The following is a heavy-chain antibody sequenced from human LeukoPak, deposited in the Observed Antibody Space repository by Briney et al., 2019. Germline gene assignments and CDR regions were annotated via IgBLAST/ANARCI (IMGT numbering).Heavy chain of an antibody. Sequence: TGGSLRLSCAASGFAFSSYSMNWVRQAPGKGLEWVSSISSSSSYIYYADSVKGRFTISRDNAKNSLYLQMNSLRAEDTAVYYCARVLYSSGWLWGQGTLVTVSA. CDR1: GFAFSSYS. J-gene: IGHJ4*02. V-gene: IGHV3-21*01. CDR2: ISSSSSYI. CDR3: ARVLYSSGWL. D-gene: IGHD6-19*01.